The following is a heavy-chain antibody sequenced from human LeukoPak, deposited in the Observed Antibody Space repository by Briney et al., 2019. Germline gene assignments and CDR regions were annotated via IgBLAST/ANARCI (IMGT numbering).Heavy chain of an antibody. J-gene: IGHJ4*02. Sequence: GGSLRLSCAASGFTFSSYAMHWVRQAPGKGLEWVAVISYDGSNKYYADSVKGRFTISRDNSKNTLYLQMNSLRAEDTAVYYCAKSNSVEVVAASLGYWGQGTLVTVSS. CDR1: GFTFSSYA. CDR2: ISYDGSNK. CDR3: AKSNSVEVVAASLGY. D-gene: IGHD2-15*01. V-gene: IGHV3-30-3*02.